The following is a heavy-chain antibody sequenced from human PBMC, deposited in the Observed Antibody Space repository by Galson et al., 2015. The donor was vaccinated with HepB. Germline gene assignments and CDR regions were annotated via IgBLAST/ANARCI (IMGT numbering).Heavy chain of an antibody. Sequence: SVKVSCKASGYTFTSYGISWVRQAPGQGLEWMGWISAYNGNTNYAQKLQGRVTMTTDTSTSTAYMELRSLRSDDTAVYYCAREGVVVQEDYYMDVWGKGTTVTVSS. CDR3: AREGVVVQEDYYMDV. D-gene: IGHD2-2*01. V-gene: IGHV1-18*01. CDR2: ISAYNGNT. CDR1: GYTFTSYG. J-gene: IGHJ6*03.